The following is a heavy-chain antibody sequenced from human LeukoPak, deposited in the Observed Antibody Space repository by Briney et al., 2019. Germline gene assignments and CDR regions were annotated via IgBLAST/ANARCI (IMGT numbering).Heavy chain of an antibody. D-gene: IGHD1-7*01. J-gene: IGHJ4*02. CDR1: GFTFGDYA. CDR2: IRSKAYGGTT. Sequence: PGGSLRLSCTASGFTFGDYATSWFRQAPGKGLEWVGFIRSKAYGGTTEYAASVKGRFTISRDDSKSIAYLQMNSLKTEDTAVYYCTIANWNYGTYWGQGTLVTVSS. V-gene: IGHV3-49*03. CDR3: TIANWNYGTY.